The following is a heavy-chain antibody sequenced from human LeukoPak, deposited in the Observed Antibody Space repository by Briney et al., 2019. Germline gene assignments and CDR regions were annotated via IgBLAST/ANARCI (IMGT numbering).Heavy chain of an antibody. CDR3: ARGRIAVAGTGAEYFQH. CDR1: GGSISSGGYY. V-gene: IGHV4-31*03. J-gene: IGHJ1*01. D-gene: IGHD6-19*01. CDR2: IYYSGST. Sequence: SQTLSVTCTVSGGSISSGGYYWSWIRQHPGKGLEWIGYIYYSGSTYYNPSLKSRVTISVDTSKNQFSLKLSSVTAADTAVYYCARGRIAVAGTGAEYFQHWGQGTLVTVSS.